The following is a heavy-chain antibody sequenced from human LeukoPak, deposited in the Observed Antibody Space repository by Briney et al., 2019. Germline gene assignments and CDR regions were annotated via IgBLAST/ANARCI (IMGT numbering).Heavy chain of an antibody. D-gene: IGHD2-21*01. Sequence: GGSLRLSCAASGFTVSSTYMSWVRQSPGKGLEWVSVVYKDGKMFYIDTVKGRFAISRDTSKNTVYLQMNNLRAEDTAVYYCASRHCSGGDCYFAGADPFDHWGQGTLVTVSS. V-gene: IGHV3-53*01. J-gene: IGHJ4*02. CDR3: ASRHCSGGDCYFAGADPFDH. CDR2: VYKDGKM. CDR1: GFTVSSTY.